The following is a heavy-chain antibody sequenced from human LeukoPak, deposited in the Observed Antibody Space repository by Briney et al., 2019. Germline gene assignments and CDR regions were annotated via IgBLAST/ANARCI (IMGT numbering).Heavy chain of an antibody. J-gene: IGHJ6*03. CDR1: GYTFTDYY. Sequence: ASVKVSCKASGYTFTDYYMHWVRQAPGQGLEWMGRINPNSGGTNYAQKFQGRVTMTRDTSISTAYMELSRLRSDDTAVYYCARGPLAGEFFDYMDVWGKGTTVTVSS. CDR2: INPNSGGT. CDR3: ARGPLAGEFFDYMDV. D-gene: IGHD6-19*01. V-gene: IGHV1-2*06.